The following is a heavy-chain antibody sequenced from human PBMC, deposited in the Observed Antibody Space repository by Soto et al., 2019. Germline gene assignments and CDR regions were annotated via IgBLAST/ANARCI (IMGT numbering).Heavy chain of an antibody. CDR2: IYAGDSDT. J-gene: IGHJ6*04. V-gene: IGHV5-51*01. CDR1: GYSFTSYW. CDR3: AIHTRPYDFWSGSNCCYGMNX. Sequence: GESMKISCKGSGYSFTSYWIGWVRQIPGKGLAWMVIIYAGDSDTRYSQSFQGQVTIAADKSIITAYLQWSSLKASDTAMYYCAIHTRPYDFWSGSNCCYGMNXWGKGTTVTISX. D-gene: IGHD3-3*01.